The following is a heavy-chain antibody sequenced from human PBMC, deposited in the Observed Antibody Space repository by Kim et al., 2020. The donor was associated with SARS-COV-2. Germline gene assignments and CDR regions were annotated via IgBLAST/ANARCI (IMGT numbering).Heavy chain of an antibody. D-gene: IGHD3-10*01. V-gene: IGHV3-23*03. Sequence: GGSLRLSCAASGFTFSSYAMSWVRQAPGKGLEWVSVIYSGGSSTYYADSVKGRFTISRDNSKNTLYLQMNSLRAEDTAVYYCAKVPGSGSYGIYYFDYWGQGTLVTVSS. J-gene: IGHJ4*02. CDR2: IYSGGSST. CDR3: AKVPGSGSYGIYYFDY. CDR1: GFTFSSYA.